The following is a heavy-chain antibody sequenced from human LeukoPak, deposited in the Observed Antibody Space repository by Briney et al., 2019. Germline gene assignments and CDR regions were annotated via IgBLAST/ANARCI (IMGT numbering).Heavy chain of an antibody. Sequence: GGSLRLSCAASGFAVSSNYMSWVRQAPGKGLEWVSVIYSGGSTYYADSVKGRFTISRDNSKNTLYLQMNSLRAEDTAVYYCARGPGSSWHFDYWGQGTLVTVSS. CDR2: IYSGGST. D-gene: IGHD6-13*01. V-gene: IGHV3-53*01. CDR1: GFAVSSNY. J-gene: IGHJ4*02. CDR3: ARGPGSSWHFDY.